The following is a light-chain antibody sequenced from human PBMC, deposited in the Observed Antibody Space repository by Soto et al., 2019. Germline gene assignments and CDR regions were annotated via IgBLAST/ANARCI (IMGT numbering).Light chain of an antibody. J-gene: IGLJ3*02. CDR3: SSYTTSYTWV. Sequence: QSALTQPASVSGSPGQSITISCTGSSNDVGAFNYVSWYRQPPGAAPKVLIRDVSNRPSGVSIRFSGSKSDNTASLTISGLQAEDEAHYYCSSYTTSYTWVFGGGTKVTVL. CDR1: SNDVGAFNY. CDR2: DVS. V-gene: IGLV2-14*01.